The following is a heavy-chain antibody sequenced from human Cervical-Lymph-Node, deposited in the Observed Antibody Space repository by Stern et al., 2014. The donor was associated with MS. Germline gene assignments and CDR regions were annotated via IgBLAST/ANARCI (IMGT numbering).Heavy chain of an antibody. J-gene: IGHJ6*02. Sequence: QLVQSGAEVKKPGASVKVSCKASGYTFTSYYMHWLRQAPGQGLARMGIINPSGGNTKHAQKFQGRVTMTRDPSTTTVYMELSSLRSDDTAVYYCAREVAGQRLGMMDVWGQGTTVTVSS. D-gene: IGHD6-19*01. CDR3: AREVAGQRLGMMDV. CDR1: GYTFTSYY. CDR2: INPSGGNT. V-gene: IGHV1-46*01.